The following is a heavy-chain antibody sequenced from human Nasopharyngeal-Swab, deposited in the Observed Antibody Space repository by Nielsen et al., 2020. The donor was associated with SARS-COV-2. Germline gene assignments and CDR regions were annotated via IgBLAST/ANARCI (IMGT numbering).Heavy chain of an antibody. V-gene: IGHV2-26*01. D-gene: IGHD6-19*01. CDR3: ARPWAVAGGFDP. J-gene: IGHJ5*02. Sequence: WIRQPPGKALEWLAHIFSNDEKSYSTSLKSRLTISKDTSKSQVVLTMTNMDPVDTATYYCARPWAVAGGFDPWGQGTLVTVSS. CDR2: IFSNDEK.